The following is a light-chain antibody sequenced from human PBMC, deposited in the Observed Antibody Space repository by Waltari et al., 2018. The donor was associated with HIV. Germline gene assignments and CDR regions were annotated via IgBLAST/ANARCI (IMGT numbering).Light chain of an antibody. CDR1: SSDVGNYNL. Sequence: QSALTQPASVSGSPGQSITISCTGTSSDVGNYNLVSWYQQHPGKAPKLMIYEGIKRPSGVSNRISGTKAGNTASLTISWLQAEDEADYYCCSYGGSSNWVFGGGTKLTVL. CDR3: CSYGGSSNWV. J-gene: IGLJ3*02. CDR2: EGI. V-gene: IGLV2-23*01.